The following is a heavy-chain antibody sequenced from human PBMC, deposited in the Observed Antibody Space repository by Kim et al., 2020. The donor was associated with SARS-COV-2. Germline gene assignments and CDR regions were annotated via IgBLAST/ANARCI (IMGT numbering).Heavy chain of an antibody. CDR2: ISAYNGNT. D-gene: IGHD2-2*01. Sequence: ASVKVSCKASGYTFTSYGISWVRQAPGQGLEWMGWISAYNGNTNYAQKLQGRVTMTTDTSTSTAYMELRSLRSDDTAVYYCARDPYCSSTSCIFTTHYYYYGMDVWGQGTTVTVSS. CDR1: GYTFTSYG. J-gene: IGHJ6*02. V-gene: IGHV1-18*01. CDR3: ARDPYCSSTSCIFTTHYYYYGMDV.